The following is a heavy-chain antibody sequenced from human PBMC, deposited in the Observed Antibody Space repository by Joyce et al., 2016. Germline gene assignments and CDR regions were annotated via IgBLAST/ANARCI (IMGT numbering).Heavy chain of an antibody. CDR3: TRDDGVYFYDSRGYYQH. CDR2: INTSSSTI. CDR1: GFRFSDDS. D-gene: IGHD3-22*01. Sequence: EVQLVESGGGLVQPGGSLRLSCAASGFRFSDDSLNWVRQAPGKGLEWVSYINTSSSTIYYADSVKGRFTISRDNARNSLYLQMNSLGDEDTAVYYCTRDDGVYFYDSRGYYQHWGQGTLVTVSS. V-gene: IGHV3-48*02. J-gene: IGHJ1*01.